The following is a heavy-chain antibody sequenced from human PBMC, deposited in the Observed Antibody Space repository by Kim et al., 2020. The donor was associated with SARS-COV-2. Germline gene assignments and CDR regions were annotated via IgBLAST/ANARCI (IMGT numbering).Heavy chain of an antibody. CDR2: VYHNGHT. CDR1: GGSISSDNW. CDR3: ARDVSGGSGGYGGSDLFDI. Sequence: SETLSLTCAVSGGSISSDNWWSWVRQAPGKGLEWIGEVYHNGHTNYSPFLKSRVTISVDKSKSQFSLSLKFVTAADTAVYYCARDVSGGSGGYGGSDLFDIWGRRTMVAVSS. D-gene: IGHD3-10*01. J-gene: IGHJ3*02. V-gene: IGHV4-4*02.